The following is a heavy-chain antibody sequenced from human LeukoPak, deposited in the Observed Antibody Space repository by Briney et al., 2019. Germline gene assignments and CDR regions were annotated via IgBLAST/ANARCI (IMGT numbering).Heavy chain of an antibody. CDR3: ARWADDSGIYYIAS. J-gene: IGHJ4*02. Sequence: GGPLRLSCAASGFTYSNYWMTWVRQAPGKGLQWVASIKQDGSVEYYVDSVKGRFTISRDNAKNSHYLQMNSLRAEDMAVYYCARWADDSGIYYIASWGQGTLVTVSS. CDR2: IKQDGSVE. V-gene: IGHV3-7*01. D-gene: IGHD3-10*01. CDR1: GFTYSNYW.